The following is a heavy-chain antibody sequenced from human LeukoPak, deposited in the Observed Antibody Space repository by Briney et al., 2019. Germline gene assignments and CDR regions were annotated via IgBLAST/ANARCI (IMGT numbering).Heavy chain of an antibody. J-gene: IGHJ2*01. CDR1: GGSFSGHS. CDR2: IDHSGST. Sequence: PSETLSLTCAVSGGSFSGHSWSWIRQPPGRGLEWIGEIDHSGSTNYNPSLKSRVSITTDTSKNQLSLKVNSVTAADTALYYCARGPARGFTRYWFFDLWGRGTLVTVSS. V-gene: IGHV4-34*01. D-gene: IGHD3-10*01. CDR3: ARGPARGFTRYWFFDL.